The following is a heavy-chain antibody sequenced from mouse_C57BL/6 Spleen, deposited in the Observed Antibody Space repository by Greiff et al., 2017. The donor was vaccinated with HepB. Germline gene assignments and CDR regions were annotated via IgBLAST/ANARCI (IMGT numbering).Heavy chain of an antibody. CDR3: ARYGDYDGAWFAY. CDR2: IDPSDSET. Sequence: QVQLQQPGAELVRPGSSVKLSCKASGYTFTSYWMHWVKQRPIQGLEWIGNIDPSDSETHYSQKFKDKATLTVDKSSSTAYMQLSSLTSEDSAVYYCARYGDYDGAWFAYWGQGTLVTVSA. D-gene: IGHD2-4*01. V-gene: IGHV1-52*01. J-gene: IGHJ3*01. CDR1: GYTFTSYW.